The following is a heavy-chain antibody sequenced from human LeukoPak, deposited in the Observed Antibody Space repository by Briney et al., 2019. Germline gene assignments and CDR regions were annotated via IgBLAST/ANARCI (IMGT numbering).Heavy chain of an antibody. J-gene: IGHJ4*02. Sequence: PGGSLRLSCAASGFTFSDHYMDWVRQAPGKGLEWIGRIKNKNNEGTTDYAASVRGRFIISRDDSKDTLYLRMDSLRTEDTAIYYCTTGAGVLLWFGESISDSWGQGTLVTVSS. CDR3: TTGAGVLLWFGESISDS. CDR2: IKNKNNEGTT. D-gene: IGHD3-10*01. V-gene: IGHV3-15*01. CDR1: GFTFSDHY.